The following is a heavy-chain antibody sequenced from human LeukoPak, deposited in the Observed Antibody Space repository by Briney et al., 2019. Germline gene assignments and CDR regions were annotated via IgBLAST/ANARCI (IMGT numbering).Heavy chain of an antibody. V-gene: IGHV3-21*01. D-gene: IGHD2-15*01. CDR2: ISSSSSYI. CDR1: GFTFSSYS. J-gene: IGHJ6*03. CDR3: ARGGGVVPKNYYYMDV. Sequence: PGGSLRLSCAASGFTFSSYSMNWVRQAPGKGLEWVSSISSSSSYIYYADSVKGRFTISRVNARNSLYLQMNSLRAEDTAVYYCARGGGVVPKNYYYMDVWGKGTTVTVSS.